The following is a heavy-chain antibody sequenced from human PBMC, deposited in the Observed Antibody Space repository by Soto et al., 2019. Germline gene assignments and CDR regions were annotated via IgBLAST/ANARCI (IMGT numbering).Heavy chain of an antibody. CDR3: AKPGIAVAGTGYFED. V-gene: IGHV3-23*01. D-gene: IGHD6-19*01. CDR2: ISGSGGST. CDR1: GFNFSSYA. Sequence: GGSLRLSCAASGFNFSSYAMSWVRQAPGKGLEWVSAISGSGGSTYYADSEKGRFTICRDYSKNTLYLQMNNLSAEDPDEYNCAKPGIAVAGTGYFEDWGQGTLVTVFS. J-gene: IGHJ4*02.